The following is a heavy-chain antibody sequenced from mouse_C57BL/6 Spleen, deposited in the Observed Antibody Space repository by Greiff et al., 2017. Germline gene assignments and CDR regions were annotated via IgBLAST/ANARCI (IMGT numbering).Heavy chain of an antibody. CDR2: IHPNSGST. CDR3: ARYLFEFGY. D-gene: IGHD5-1*01. Sequence: QVQLQQPGAELVKPGASVTLSCKASGYTFTSYWMHWVKQRPGQGLEWIGLIHPNSGSTKYNQKFKSKATRTVDKSSSTADMQLSSLTSEDSAVYYCARYLFEFGYWGQGTTLTVAS. CDR1: GYTFTSYW. J-gene: IGHJ2*01. V-gene: IGHV1-64*01.